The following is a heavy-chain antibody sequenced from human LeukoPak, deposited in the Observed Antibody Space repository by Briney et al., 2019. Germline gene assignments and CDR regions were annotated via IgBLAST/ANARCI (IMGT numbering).Heavy chain of an antibody. J-gene: IGHJ4*02. CDR2: IHYDGSTK. CDR3: AKEVGVSSAIGH. V-gene: IGHV3-30*02. D-gene: IGHD2-21*02. CDR1: GFTFSTYA. Sequence: GGSLRLSCAASGFTFSTYAMHWVRQAPGKGLEWVAFIHYDGSTKYSADSVKGRFTISRDNPKNTLDLQMHSLRAEDTAVYYCAKEVGVSSAIGHWGQGTLVTVSS.